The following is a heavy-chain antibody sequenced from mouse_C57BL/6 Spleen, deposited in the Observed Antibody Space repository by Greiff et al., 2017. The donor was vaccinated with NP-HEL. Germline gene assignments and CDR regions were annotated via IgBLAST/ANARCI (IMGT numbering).Heavy chain of an antibody. V-gene: IGHV1-39*01. CDR1: GYSFTDYN. Sequence: QLQESGPELVKPGASVKISCKASGYSFTDYNMNWVKQSNGKSLEWIGVINPNYGTTSYNQKFKGKATLTVDQSSSTAYMQLNSLTSEDSAVYYCARRGYYDYEGYFDYWGQGTTLTVSS. CDR2: INPNYGTT. CDR3: ARRGYYDYEGYFDY. D-gene: IGHD2-4*01. J-gene: IGHJ2*01.